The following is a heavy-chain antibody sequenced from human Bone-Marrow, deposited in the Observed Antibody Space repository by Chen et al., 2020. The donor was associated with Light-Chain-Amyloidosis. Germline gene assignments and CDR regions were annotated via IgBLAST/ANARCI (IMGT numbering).Heavy chain of an antibody. D-gene: IGHD2-8*01. V-gene: IGHV3-21*01. J-gene: IGHJ3*02. Sequence: EEHLVESGGGLVQPGRSLRLSCEASGFTFDDYAMHWVRQAPGKGLEWVSAISSSSRSTYYADSVRGRFTTSRDSADNSLTLHMDDLRVEDTGVYFCAKEMGIHNGAFDIWGRGTVVTVSS. CDR2: ISSSSRST. CDR3: AKEMGIHNGAFDI. CDR1: GFTFDDYA.